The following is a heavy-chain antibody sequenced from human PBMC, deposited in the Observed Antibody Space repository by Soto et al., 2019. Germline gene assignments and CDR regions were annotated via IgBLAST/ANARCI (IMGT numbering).Heavy chain of an antibody. CDR3: AIGNYGSGKFDY. CDR2: IYHSGST. V-gene: IGHV4-4*02. CDR1: SGSISSSNW. Sequence: QVQLQESGPGLVKPSRTLSLTCAVSSGSISSSNWCSWVRPPPGKGLEWIGEIYHSGSTNYNPSLKSRATISVDKSKNQFSRKLSSVTAADTAVYYCAIGNYGSGKFDYWGQGTLVTVSS. D-gene: IGHD3-10*01. J-gene: IGHJ4*02.